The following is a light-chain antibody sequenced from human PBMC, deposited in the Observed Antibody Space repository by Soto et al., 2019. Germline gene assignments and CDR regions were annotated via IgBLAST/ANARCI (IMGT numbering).Light chain of an antibody. Sequence: EIVLTQYPGTLSLSPGERATLSCRASQSVSSSYLAWYQQKPGQAPRLLSYGASSRATGIPDRFSGSGSGTDFTLSSSRLEPEDFAVYYCQQYGSSPPFTFGPGTNVYIK. J-gene: IGKJ3*01. V-gene: IGKV3-20*01. CDR3: QQYGSSPPFT. CDR2: GAS. CDR1: QSVSSSY.